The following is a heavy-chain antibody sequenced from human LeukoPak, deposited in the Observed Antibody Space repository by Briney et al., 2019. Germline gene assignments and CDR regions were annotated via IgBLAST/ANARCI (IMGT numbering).Heavy chain of an antibody. CDR1: GFTFSSYA. CDR2: ISYDGSNK. V-gene: IGHV3-30-3*01. D-gene: IGHD2-2*01. J-gene: IGHJ6*03. CDR3: ARDQGKYQPYYYYMDV. Sequence: GGSLRLSCAASGFTFSSYAMHWVRQAPGKGLEWVAVISYDGSNKYYADSVKGRFTISRDNSKNTLYLQMNSLRAEDTAVYYCARDQGKYQPYYYYMDVWGKGTTVTVSS.